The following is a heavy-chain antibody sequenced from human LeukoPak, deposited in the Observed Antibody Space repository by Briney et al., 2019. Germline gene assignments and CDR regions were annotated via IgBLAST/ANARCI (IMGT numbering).Heavy chain of an antibody. CDR1: GGSIGTYY. J-gene: IGHJ4*02. CDR2: IFTTGGA. D-gene: IGHD7-27*01. CDR3: VRYGPIWGLL. V-gene: IGHV4-4*07. Sequence: PSETLSLTCTVSGGSIGTYYWSWLRQPAGKGLEWIGRIFTTGGANYNPSLKSRVTMSLDTSYNLFSLILNYVTAADTAVYYCVRYGPIWGLLWGQGALVTVSS.